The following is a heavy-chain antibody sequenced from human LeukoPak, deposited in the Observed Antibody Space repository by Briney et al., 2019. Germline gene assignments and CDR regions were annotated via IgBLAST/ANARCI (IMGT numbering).Heavy chain of an antibody. J-gene: IGHJ6*03. CDR1: GGSISSGGYY. D-gene: IGHD4-17*01. CDR2: IYYSGST. Sequence: PSETLSLTCTVSGGSISSGGYYWSWIRQHPEKGLEWIGYIYYSGSTYYNPSLKSRVTISVDTSKNQFPLKVSSVTAADTAVYFCARVTRYDNSRDNYYMDVWGKGTTVTVSS. V-gene: IGHV4-31*03. CDR3: ARVTRYDNSRDNYYMDV.